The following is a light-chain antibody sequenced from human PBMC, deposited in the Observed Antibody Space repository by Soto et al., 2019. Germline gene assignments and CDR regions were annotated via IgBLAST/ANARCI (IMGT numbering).Light chain of an antibody. CDR2: EGS. CDR3: CSYAGSSTFSYV. V-gene: IGLV2-23*03. CDR1: SSDVGSYNL. J-gene: IGLJ1*01. Sequence: SVLTQPASVSGSPGQSITISCTGASSDVGSYNLVSWYQQHPGKAPKLMIYEGSKRPSGVSNRFSGSKSGNTASLTISGLQAEDEADYYCCSYAGSSTFSYVFGTGTKVT.